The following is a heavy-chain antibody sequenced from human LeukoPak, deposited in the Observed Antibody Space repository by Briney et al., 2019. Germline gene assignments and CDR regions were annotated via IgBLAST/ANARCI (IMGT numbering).Heavy chain of an antibody. J-gene: IGHJ3*02. Sequence: PSETLSLTCTVSGGSISSGSYFWAWIRQPPGKGLEWIGSIYYSGTIYYTPSLKSRVTISIDTSKNQFSLKLSSVTAADMAVYYCARTFDRDAFDIWGQGTKVTVSS. CDR2: IYYSGTI. V-gene: IGHV4-39*01. D-gene: IGHD3-9*01. CDR1: GGSISSGSYF. CDR3: ARTFDRDAFDI.